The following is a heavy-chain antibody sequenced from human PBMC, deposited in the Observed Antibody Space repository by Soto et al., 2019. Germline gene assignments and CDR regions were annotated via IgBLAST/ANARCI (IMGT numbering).Heavy chain of an antibody. J-gene: IGHJ6*02. Sequence: ASVKVSCKASGFTFSNYGLYWVRQAPGQGLEWMGWVSANNGHTNYAQNLQGRVSMTTDTSTSTAYMELRGLTFDDTAVYYCARDIESVTAKHFFYYYAMDVWGQGTTVTVSS. CDR2: VSANNGHT. D-gene: IGHD2-8*01. CDR3: ARDIESVTAKHFFYYYAMDV. V-gene: IGHV1-18*01. CDR1: GFTFSNYG.